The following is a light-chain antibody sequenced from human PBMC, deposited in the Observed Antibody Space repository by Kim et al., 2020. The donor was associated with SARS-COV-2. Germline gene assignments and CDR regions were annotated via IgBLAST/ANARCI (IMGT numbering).Light chain of an antibody. J-gene: IGLJ2*01. V-gene: IGLV2-14*03. CDR3: SAYTSISTVI. Sequence: GQSIPISCTGTSSDVDNYNYVSWDQQHPGKAPKVMIYDVSNRPSGVSSRVSGSKSGNMASLTITGLQAEDEADYYCSAYTSISTVIFGGGTQLTVL. CDR1: SSDVDNYNY. CDR2: DVS.